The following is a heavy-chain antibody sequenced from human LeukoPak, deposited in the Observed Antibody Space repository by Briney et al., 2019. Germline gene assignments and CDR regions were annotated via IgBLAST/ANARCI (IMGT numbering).Heavy chain of an antibody. V-gene: IGHV1-2*02. CDR2: INPNSGGT. CDR1: GYTFTRYY. CDR3: ARGAIYYDSSGRSDAFDI. D-gene: IGHD3-22*01. J-gene: IGHJ3*02. Sequence: GASVTVSCKPSGYTFTRYYMHWVRQAPGQGLEWMGWINPNSGGTNYAQKFQGRVTMTRDTSISTAYMELSRLRSDDTAVYYCARGAIYYDSSGRSDAFDIWGQGTMVTVSS.